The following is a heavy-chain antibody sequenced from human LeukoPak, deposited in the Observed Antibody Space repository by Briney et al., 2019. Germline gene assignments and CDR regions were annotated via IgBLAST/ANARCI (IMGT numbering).Heavy chain of an antibody. CDR1: GFTFSNYW. CDR3: ARRNAMDV. CDR2: INRDGSER. J-gene: IGHJ6*02. Sequence: EGSLRLSCAASGFTFSNYWMTWVRQAPGKGLEWVANINRDGSERYYVDSVKGRFTISRDDAKSSLYLQMNSLRAEDTAVYYCARRNAMDVWGRGTTVTVSS. V-gene: IGHV3-7*03.